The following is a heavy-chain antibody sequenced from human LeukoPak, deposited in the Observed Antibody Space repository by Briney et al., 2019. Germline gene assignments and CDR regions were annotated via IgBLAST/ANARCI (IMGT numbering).Heavy chain of an antibody. CDR2: IKQDGGEK. V-gene: IGHV3-7*01. D-gene: IGHD5-18*01. CDR1: GFTFSSYW. J-gene: IGHJ4*02. Sequence: GGSLSLSCAASGFTFSSYWMSWVRQAPGRGLEWVANIKQDGGEKYYVDSVKGRFTISRDNAKNSLYLQMNSLRAEDTAVYYCARDSPERGYSYGPLDNYFDYWGQGTLVTVSS. CDR3: ARDSPERGYSYGPLDNYFDY.